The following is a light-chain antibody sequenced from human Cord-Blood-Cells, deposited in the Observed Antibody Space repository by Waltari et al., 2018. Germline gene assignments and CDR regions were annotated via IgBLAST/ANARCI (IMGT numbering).Light chain of an antibody. J-gene: IGLJ3*02. Sequence: QPVLTQPPSASASLGASVTLTCTLSSGYSNYKLYWSPQRPGKGPRFVMRVGTGGIVGSKGDGIPDRFSVLGSGLNRYLTIKNIQEEDESDYHCGADHGSGSNFVWVFGGGTKLTVL. CDR2: VGTGGIVG. CDR1: SGYSNYK. CDR3: GADHGSGSNFVWV. V-gene: IGLV9-49*01.